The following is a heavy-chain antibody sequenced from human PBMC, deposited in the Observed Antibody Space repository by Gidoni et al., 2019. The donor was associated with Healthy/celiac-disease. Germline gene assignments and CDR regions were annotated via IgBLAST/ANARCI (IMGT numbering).Heavy chain of an antibody. CDR2: IYPGYSYT. D-gene: IGHD3-16*01. Sequence: EVPLVQSGAEVKKPGESMMIYCTGSIYSFTSYWIGWVRQMSGKGLEWMGIIYPGYSYTRYSPSFQGQVTISADKSISTAYLQWSSLKASDTAMYYCARRGDAGVGDRDYWGQGTLVTVSS. CDR3: ARRGDAGVGDRDY. V-gene: IGHV5-51*01. CDR1: IYSFTSYW. J-gene: IGHJ4*02.